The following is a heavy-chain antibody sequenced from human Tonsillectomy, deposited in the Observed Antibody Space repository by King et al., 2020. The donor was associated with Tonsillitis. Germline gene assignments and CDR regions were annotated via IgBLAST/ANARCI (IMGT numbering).Heavy chain of an antibody. J-gene: IGHJ4*02. V-gene: IGHV3-20*04. CDR2: INWNGGRT. D-gene: IGHD3-22*01. CDR3: AREDYYDISGYN. CDR1: GFTFGDYG. Sequence: VQLVESGGGVVRPGGSLRLSCAASGFTFGDYGMSWVRQAPGKGLEWVSGINWNGGRTGYADTVKGRFTISRDNAKNSLYLQMNSLRAEDTALYYCAREDYYDISGYNWGQGTLVTVSS.